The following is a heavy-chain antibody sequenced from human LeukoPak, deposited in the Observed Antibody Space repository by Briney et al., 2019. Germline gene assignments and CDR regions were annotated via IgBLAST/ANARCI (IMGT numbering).Heavy chain of an antibody. V-gene: IGHV3-66*04. CDR3: ARLSGSGSRTTLYYYYYMDV. Sequence: GGSLRLSCAASGFTVSSNYMSWVRQAPGKGLEWVSVIYSGGSTYYADSVKGRFTISRDNSKNTLYLQMNSLRAEDTAVYYCARLSGSGSRTTLYYYYYMDVWGKGTTVTISS. CDR1: GFTVSSNY. D-gene: IGHD3-10*01. CDR2: IYSGGST. J-gene: IGHJ6*03.